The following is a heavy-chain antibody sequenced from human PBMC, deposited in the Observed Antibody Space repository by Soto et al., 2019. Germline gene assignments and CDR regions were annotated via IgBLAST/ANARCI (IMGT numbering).Heavy chain of an antibody. CDR2: IYHSGST. V-gene: IGHV4-31*03. CDR1: NASITSSGYY. D-gene: IGHD1-26*01. Sequence: QVQLQESGPRLVEASQTLSLTCTVSNASITSSGYYWSWVRQPPGKRLEWIGYIYHSGSTFYSPSLQSRLTMSVDTSKNQFSLTLRSVTAADTAVYHCARMSGTYYFPDYWGQGTLVTVSS. CDR3: ARMSGTYYFPDY. J-gene: IGHJ4*02.